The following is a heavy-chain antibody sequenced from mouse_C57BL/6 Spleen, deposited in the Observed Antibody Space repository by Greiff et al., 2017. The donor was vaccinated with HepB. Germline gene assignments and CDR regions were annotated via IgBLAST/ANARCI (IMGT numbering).Heavy chain of an antibody. D-gene: IGHD2-4*01. J-gene: IGHJ3*01. V-gene: IGHV1-81*01. CDR2: IYPRSGNT. CDR3: ATQGYDYEGFAY. CDR1: GYTFTSYG. Sequence: QVQLQQSGAELARPGASVKLSCKASGYTFTSYGISWVKQRTGQGLEWIGEIYPRSGNTYYNEKFKGKATLTADKSSSTAYMELRSLTSEDSAVYFCATQGYDYEGFAYWGQGTLVTVSA.